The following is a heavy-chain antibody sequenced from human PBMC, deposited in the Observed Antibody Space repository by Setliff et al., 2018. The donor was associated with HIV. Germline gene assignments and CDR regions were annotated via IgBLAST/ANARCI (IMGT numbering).Heavy chain of an antibody. Sequence: GESLKISCKVSGYTFTTYWIGWVRQKPGKGLEWMGVIYPRDSDTKYSPSFQGQVIITADKSTNTVYLQWPSLKASDTAVYFCARQDGRAQYYFDSWGQGTLVTVSS. J-gene: IGHJ4*02. D-gene: IGHD3-10*01. V-gene: IGHV5-51*01. CDR1: GYTFTTYW. CDR3: ARQDGRAQYYFDS. CDR2: IYPRDSDT.